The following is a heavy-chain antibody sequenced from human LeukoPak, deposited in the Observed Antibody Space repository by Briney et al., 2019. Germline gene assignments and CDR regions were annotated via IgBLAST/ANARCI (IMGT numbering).Heavy chain of an antibody. Sequence: ASVKVSCKTSGYTFTSYGINWVRQAPGQGLEWLGWISAYSGNTNSAQKLQGGVTMTTDTSTSTAYMELRSLRSDDTAVYYCARDNYNILTGYVRYAFDIWGQGTMVTVSS. D-gene: IGHD3-9*01. CDR1: GYTFTSYG. J-gene: IGHJ3*02. CDR2: ISAYSGNT. V-gene: IGHV1-18*01. CDR3: ARDNYNILTGYVRYAFDI.